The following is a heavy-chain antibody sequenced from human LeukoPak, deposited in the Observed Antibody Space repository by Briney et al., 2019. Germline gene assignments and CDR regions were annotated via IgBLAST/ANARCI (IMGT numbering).Heavy chain of an antibody. V-gene: IGHV3-11*01. CDR3: ARDPGSGYEEHFDY. J-gene: IGHJ4*02. Sequence: GGSLRLSCAASGFIFSDYYMSWIRQAPGKGLEWVSYISSSGSTMYYTDSVKGRFTISRDNAKDSLYLQMNSLRAEDTAVYYCARDPGSGYEEHFDYWCQGTLVTVSS. D-gene: IGHD5-12*01. CDR1: GFIFSDYY. CDR2: ISSSGSTM.